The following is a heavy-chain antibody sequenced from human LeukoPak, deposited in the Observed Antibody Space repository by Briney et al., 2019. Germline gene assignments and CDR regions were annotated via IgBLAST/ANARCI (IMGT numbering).Heavy chain of an antibody. Sequence: ASVKVSCKASGYTFTSYDINWVRQATGQGLEWMGWMNPNSGNTGYAQKFQGRVTMTSNTSISTAYMELSSLRSEDTAVYYCARVNGDYEDADYMDVWGKGTTVTVSS. CDR2: MNPNSGNT. CDR3: ARVNGDYEDADYMDV. J-gene: IGHJ6*03. D-gene: IGHD4-17*01. CDR1: GYTFTSYD. V-gene: IGHV1-8*01.